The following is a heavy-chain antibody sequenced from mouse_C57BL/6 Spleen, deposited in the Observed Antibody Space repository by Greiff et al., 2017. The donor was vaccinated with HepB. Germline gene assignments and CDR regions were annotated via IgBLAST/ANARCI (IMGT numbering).Heavy chain of an antibody. D-gene: IGHD1-1*01. Sequence: QVQLQQPGAELVKPGASVKLSCKASGYTFTSYWMHWVKQRPGQGLEWIGMIHPNSGSTNYNEKFKSKATLTVDKSSSTAYMQLCSLTSEDSAFYYGARDSYGSSYVRYAMDYWGQGTSVTVSS. CDR3: ARDSYGSSYVRYAMDY. J-gene: IGHJ4*01. V-gene: IGHV1-64*01. CDR2: IHPNSGST. CDR1: GYTFTSYW.